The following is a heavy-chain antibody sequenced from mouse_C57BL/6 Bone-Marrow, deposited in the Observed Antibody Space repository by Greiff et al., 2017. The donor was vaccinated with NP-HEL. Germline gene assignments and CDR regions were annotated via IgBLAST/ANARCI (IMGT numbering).Heavy chain of an antibody. CDR2: IYPRSGNT. CDR3: ARESFYDGYREY. J-gene: IGHJ2*01. Sequence: QVQLKESGAELARPGASVKLSFKASGYTFTSYGISWVKQRTGQGLEWIGEIYPRSGNTYYNEKFKGKATLTADKSSSTAYMELRSLTSEDSAVYFCARESFYDGYREYWGQGTTLTVSS. D-gene: IGHD2-3*01. CDR1: GYTFTSYG. V-gene: IGHV1-81*01.